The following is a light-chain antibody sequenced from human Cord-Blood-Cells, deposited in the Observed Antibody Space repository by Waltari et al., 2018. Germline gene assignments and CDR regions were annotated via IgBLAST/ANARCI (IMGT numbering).Light chain of an antibody. CDR1: SSDVGGYNY. CDR2: DVS. V-gene: IGLV2-14*01. CDR3: SAYTSSSTWV. Sequence: QSALTQPASVSGSPGQSITISCTGTSSDVGGYNYVSWYQQHPGKAPKLMIYDVSNRPSGFSNRFSGSKSGNTASLTISGRQAEDEADYYCSAYTSSSTWVVGGGTKLTVL. J-gene: IGLJ3*02.